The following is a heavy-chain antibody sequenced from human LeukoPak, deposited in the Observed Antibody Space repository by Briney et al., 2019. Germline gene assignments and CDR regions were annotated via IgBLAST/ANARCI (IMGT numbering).Heavy chain of an antibody. Sequence: GGSLRLSCAASGFTFSSYGMNWVRQAPGKGLEWVSYISTSSTIYYADSVKGRFTISRDNAKNSLYLQMNSLRDEDTAVYYCARRGCLGSCYSGFDYWGQGTLVTVSS. V-gene: IGHV3-48*02. J-gene: IGHJ4*02. D-gene: IGHD2-15*01. CDR1: GFTFSSYG. CDR3: ARRGCLGSCYSGFDY. CDR2: ISTSSTI.